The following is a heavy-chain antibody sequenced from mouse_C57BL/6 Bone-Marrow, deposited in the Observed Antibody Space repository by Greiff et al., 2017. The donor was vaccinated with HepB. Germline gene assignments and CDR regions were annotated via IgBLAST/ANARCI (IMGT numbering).Heavy chain of an antibody. D-gene: IGHD1-1*01. CDR3: VRELLTTVVAEDAMDY. J-gene: IGHJ4*01. CDR1: GFTFNTYA. CDR2: IRSKSSNYAT. V-gene: IGHV10-3*01. Sequence: EVQGVESGGGLVQPKGSLKLSCAASGFTFNTYAMPWVRQAPGKGLEWVARIRSKSSNYATYYADSVKDRFTISRDDSQSMLYLQMNNLKTEDTAMYYCVRELLTTVVAEDAMDYWGQGTSVTVSS.